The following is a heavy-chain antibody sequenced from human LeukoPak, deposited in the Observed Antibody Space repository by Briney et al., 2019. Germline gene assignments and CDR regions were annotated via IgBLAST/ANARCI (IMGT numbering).Heavy chain of an antibody. V-gene: IGHV3-7*05. CDR2: IKQDGNEK. J-gene: IGHJ3*02. CDR1: EFTFSSYW. CDR3: ARVDGSSAWWNAFDM. Sequence: PGGSLRLSCAASEFTFSSYWMTWVRQAPGKGLEWVANIKQDGNEKYYVDSVKGRFTISRDNAKNSLYLQMNSLRAEDTAVYYCARVDGSSAWWNAFDMWGQGTTVTVSS. D-gene: IGHD6-13*01.